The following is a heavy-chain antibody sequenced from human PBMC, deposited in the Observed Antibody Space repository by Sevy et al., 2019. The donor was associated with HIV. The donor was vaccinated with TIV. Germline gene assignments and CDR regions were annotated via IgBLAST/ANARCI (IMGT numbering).Heavy chain of an antibody. J-gene: IGHJ4*02. D-gene: IGHD3-16*01. CDR2: ISSSSSYI. CDR1: GFTFSSYS. Sequence: GGSLRLSCAASGFTFSSYSMNWVRQAPGKGLEWVSSISSSSSYIYYADSVKGRFTISRDNAKNSLYLQMNSLRAEDTAVYYCASKLGESSIGSYWGQGTLVTVSS. V-gene: IGHV3-21*01. CDR3: ASKLGESSIGSY.